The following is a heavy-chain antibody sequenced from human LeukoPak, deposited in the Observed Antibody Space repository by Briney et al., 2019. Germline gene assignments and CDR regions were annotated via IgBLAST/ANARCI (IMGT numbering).Heavy chain of an antibody. CDR1: VGSFSSHY. Sequence: PSETLSLTCVVSVGSFSSHYWSWIRQPPGKGLEWIGEINPRGSTNYNPSLESRVTVSADTSRNQLSLSLTSVTAADSAVYFCARGLRQGSAWSWGPKEKSYQYMDVWGTGTTVIVSS. V-gene: IGHV4-34*01. CDR3: ARGLRQGSAWSWGPKEKSYQYMDV. CDR2: INPRGST. J-gene: IGHJ6*04. D-gene: IGHD6-19*01.